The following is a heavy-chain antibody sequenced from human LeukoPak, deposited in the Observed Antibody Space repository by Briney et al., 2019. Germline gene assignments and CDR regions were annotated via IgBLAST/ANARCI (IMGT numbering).Heavy chain of an antibody. CDR3: ARAEPTIFGVVIIGGFFDY. V-gene: IGHV3-7*01. D-gene: IGHD3-3*01. Sequence: GGSLRLSCAASGFTFSIYWMSWVRQAPGKGLEWVANIKQDGSEKYYVDSVKGQFTISRDNAKNSLYLQMNSLRAEDTAVYYCARAEPTIFGVVIIGGFFDYWGQGTLVTVSS. CDR2: IKQDGSEK. CDR1: GFTFSIYW. J-gene: IGHJ4*02.